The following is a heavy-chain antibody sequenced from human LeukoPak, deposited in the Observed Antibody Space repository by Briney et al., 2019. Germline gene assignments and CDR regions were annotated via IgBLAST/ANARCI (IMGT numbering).Heavy chain of an antibody. V-gene: IGHV4-31*03. CDR2: IYYSGST. J-gene: IGHJ3*02. CDR1: GGSISSGGYY. Sequence: SQTLSLTCTVSGGSISSGGYYWSWIRQHPGKGLEWIGYIYYSGSTYYSPSLKSRVTISVDTSKNQFSLKLSSVTAADTAVYYCARDAIASDAFDIWGQGTMVTVSS. CDR3: ARDAIASDAFDI. D-gene: IGHD2-2*02.